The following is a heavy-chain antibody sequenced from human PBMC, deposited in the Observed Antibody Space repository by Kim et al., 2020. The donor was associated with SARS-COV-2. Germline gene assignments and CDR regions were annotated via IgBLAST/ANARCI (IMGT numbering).Heavy chain of an antibody. CDR2: A. V-gene: IGHV1-69*02. Sequence: ANCAQKFPGRVTITADKSASTAYMELSSLRSEDTAVYYCAMRVVSFGSDIWGQGTMVTVSS. D-gene: IGHD3-10*01. J-gene: IGHJ3*02. CDR3: AMRVVSFGSDI.